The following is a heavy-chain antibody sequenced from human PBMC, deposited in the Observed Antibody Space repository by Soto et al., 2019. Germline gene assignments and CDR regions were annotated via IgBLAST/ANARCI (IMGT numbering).Heavy chain of an antibody. J-gene: IGHJ4*02. CDR3: AKDLYSAAGTIGY. CDR1: GFTFDDDA. Sequence: EVQLVESGGGLVQPGRSLRLSCAASGFTFDDDAMHWVRQAPGKGLEWVSGISWNSGSIGYADSVKGRFTISRDNATNSLYLQMNSLRTEDTALEYCAKDLYSAAGTIGYWCQGTVVTVAS. V-gene: IGHV3-9*01. D-gene: IGHD6-13*01. CDR2: ISWNSGSI.